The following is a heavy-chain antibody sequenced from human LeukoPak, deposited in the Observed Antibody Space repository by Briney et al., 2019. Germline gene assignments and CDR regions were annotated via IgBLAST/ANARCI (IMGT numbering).Heavy chain of an antibody. D-gene: IGHD3-9*01. Sequence: SETLSLTCTVSGGSISSSSYYWGWIRQPPGKGLEWIGSIYYSGSTYYNPSLKSRVTISVDTSKNQFSLKLRSVTAADTAVYYCGPSGDDILTGEYRDYWGQGTLVTVSS. V-gene: IGHV4-39*07. CDR1: GGSISSSSYY. CDR3: GPSGDDILTGEYRDY. CDR2: IYYSGST. J-gene: IGHJ4*02.